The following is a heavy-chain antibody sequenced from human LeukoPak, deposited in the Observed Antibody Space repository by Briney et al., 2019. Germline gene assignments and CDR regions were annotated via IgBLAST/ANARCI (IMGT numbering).Heavy chain of an antibody. CDR2: INHSGTT. Sequence: SETLSLTCSVSDYSISNGYYWGWIRQSPRKGLEWIGSINHSGTTYYNPSLKSRVTISVDTSKNQFSLKLSSVTAADTAVYYCARERSPFDYWGQGTLVTVSS. V-gene: IGHV4-38-2*02. D-gene: IGHD3-10*01. CDR3: ARERSPFDY. CDR1: DYSISNGYY. J-gene: IGHJ4*02.